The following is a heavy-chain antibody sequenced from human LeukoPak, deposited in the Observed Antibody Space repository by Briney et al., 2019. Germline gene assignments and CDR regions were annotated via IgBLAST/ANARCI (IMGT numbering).Heavy chain of an antibody. D-gene: IGHD1-26*01. CDR1: DGSFSDYY. CDR2: INHSGST. J-gene: IGHJ4*02. CDR3: ATNIVGATYPFDY. V-gene: IGHV4-34*01. Sequence: SETLSLTCAVYDGSFSDYYWNWIRQPPGKGLEWIGEINHSGSTKYNPSLKSRVTISEDMSKNQFSLRLSSVTAADTAVYYCATNIVGATYPFDYWGQGTLVTVSS.